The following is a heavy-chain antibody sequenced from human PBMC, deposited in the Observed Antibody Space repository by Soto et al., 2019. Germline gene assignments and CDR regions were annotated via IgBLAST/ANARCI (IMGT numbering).Heavy chain of an antibody. Sequence: QVQLQESGPGLVKPSQTLSLTCTVSGGSISSGGYYWSWIRQHPGKGLEWIGYTYYSGSTYYNPSLKSRVTLSVDTSKNQFSLKLSSVTAADTAVYYCARGRKGDGYNKGFDYWGQGTLVTVSS. CDR1: GGSISSGGYY. J-gene: IGHJ4*02. CDR2: TYYSGST. D-gene: IGHD5-12*01. CDR3: ARGRKGDGYNKGFDY. V-gene: IGHV4-31*03.